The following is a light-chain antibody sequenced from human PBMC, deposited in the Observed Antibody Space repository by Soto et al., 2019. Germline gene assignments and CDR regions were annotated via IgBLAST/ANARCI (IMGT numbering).Light chain of an antibody. CDR2: GAS. V-gene: IGKV3-15*01. CDR3: QQYLDRPPT. J-gene: IGKJ1*01. CDR1: QSLNSA. Sequence: EIVMTQSPATLSVSPGERATLSCRASQSLNSALAWYQQKPGQVPRLLIYGASSRATGLPARFSASGSGTEFTLTISSLQSEDFAVYYCQQYLDRPPTFGQGTKVDIK.